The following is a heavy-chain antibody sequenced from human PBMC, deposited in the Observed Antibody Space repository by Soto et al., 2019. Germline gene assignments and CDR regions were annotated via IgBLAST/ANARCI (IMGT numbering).Heavy chain of an antibody. CDR3: AKDLADFWSGYYTWYFDY. J-gene: IGHJ4*02. D-gene: IGHD3-3*01. Sequence: PGGSLRLSCAASGFTFSSYAMSWVRQAPGKGLEWVSAISGSGGSTYYADSVKGRFTISRDNSKNTLYLQMNSLRAEDTAVYYCAKDLADFWSGYYTWYFDYWGQGTLVTVSS. V-gene: IGHV3-23*01. CDR1: GFTFSSYA. CDR2: ISGSGGST.